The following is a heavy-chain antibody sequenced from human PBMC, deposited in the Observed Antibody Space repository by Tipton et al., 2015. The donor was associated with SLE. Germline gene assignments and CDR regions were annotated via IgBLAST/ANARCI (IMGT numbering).Heavy chain of an antibody. CDR1: GGSISSYY. J-gene: IGHJ6*02. CDR2: IYYSGST. CDR3: ARTKRGYYYYYGMDV. Sequence: LRLSCTVSGGSISSYYWSWIRQPPGKGLEWIGYIYYSGSTNYNPSLKSRVTISVDTSKNQFSLKLSSVTAADTAVYYCARTKRGYYYYYGMDVWGQGTTVTVSS. V-gene: IGHV4-59*12.